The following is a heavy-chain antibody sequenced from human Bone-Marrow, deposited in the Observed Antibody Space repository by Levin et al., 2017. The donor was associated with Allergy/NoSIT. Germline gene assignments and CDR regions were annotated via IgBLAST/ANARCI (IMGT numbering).Heavy chain of an antibody. CDR2: INTNTRNP. V-gene: IGHV7-4-1*02. CDR1: GYTFTRYA. CDR3: ARSEPFIDY. J-gene: IGHJ4*02. D-gene: IGHD1-14*01. Sequence: GESLKISCQASGYTFTRYAMNWVRQAPGQGLEWMGWINTNTRNPTYAQGFTGRFVFSLDTSVSTAYLQISSLKADDTAVYYCARSEPFIDYWGQGTLVTVSS.